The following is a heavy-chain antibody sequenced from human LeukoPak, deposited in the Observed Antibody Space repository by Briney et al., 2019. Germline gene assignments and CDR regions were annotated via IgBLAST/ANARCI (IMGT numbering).Heavy chain of an antibody. CDR3: ARQGVVNYYYYYYMDV. CDR1: GYRFTSYW. D-gene: IGHD3-3*01. V-gene: IGHV5-51*01. Sequence: GASLQISCKGSGYRFTSYWIGWVRQMPGKGLEWMGIIYPGDSDTRYSPSFQGQVTISADKSISTAYLQWSSLKASDTAMYYCARQGVVNYYYYYYMDVWGKGTTVTVSS. J-gene: IGHJ6*03. CDR2: IYPGDSDT.